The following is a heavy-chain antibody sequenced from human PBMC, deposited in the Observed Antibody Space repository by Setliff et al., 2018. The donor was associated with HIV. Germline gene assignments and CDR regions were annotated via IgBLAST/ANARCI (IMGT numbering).Heavy chain of an antibody. CDR1: GYTLTELS. Sequence: SCKVSGYTLTELSMHWVRQAPGKGLEWVAFMRYDGSNKDYADSVKGRFTISRDSSKNTLFLQMNSLGPEDTAIYYCAKDKSYHDYIWGSSVLAYWGQGTLVTVSS. J-gene: IGHJ4*02. D-gene: IGHD3-16*01. V-gene: IGHV3-30*02. CDR3: AKDKSYHDYIWGSSVLAY. CDR2: MRYDGSNK.